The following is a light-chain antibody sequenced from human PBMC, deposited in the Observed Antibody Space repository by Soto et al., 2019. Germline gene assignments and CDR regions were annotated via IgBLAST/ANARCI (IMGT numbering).Light chain of an antibody. J-gene: IGLJ1*01. V-gene: IGLV2-14*01. CDR3: SLYTTSSTLLYV. CDR1: SSDVGGYNY. CDR2: AVS. Sequence: QSALTQPASVSGSPGQSITISSTGTSSDVGGYNYVSWYQQHPGKAPKLMIYAVSNRPSGVSTRFSGSKSGNTASLTISGLQAEDEADYHCSLYTTSSTLLYVFGTGTKLTVL.